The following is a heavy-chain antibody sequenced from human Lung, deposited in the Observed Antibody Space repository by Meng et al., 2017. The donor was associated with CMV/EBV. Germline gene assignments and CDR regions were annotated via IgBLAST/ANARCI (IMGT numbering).Heavy chain of an antibody. V-gene: IGHV3-11*01. CDR1: GFTFSDYY. D-gene: IGHD2/OR15-2a*01. CDR2: ITSSSSAT. Sequence: GGSLRLSXAASGFTFSDYYMSWIRQAPGRGLDWVSYITSSSSATYYADSVKGRFTISRDNAKNSLYLQMNSLRVEDTAVYYCARVKGSFKFAMDVWGQGTTVTVSS. CDR3: ARVKGSFKFAMDV. J-gene: IGHJ6*02.